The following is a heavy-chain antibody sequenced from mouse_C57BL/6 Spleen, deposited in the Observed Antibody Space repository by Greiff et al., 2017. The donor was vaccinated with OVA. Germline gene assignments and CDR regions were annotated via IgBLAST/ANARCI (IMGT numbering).Heavy chain of an antibody. Sequence: VQLEQSGAELVRPGASVTLSCKASGYTFTDYYINWVKQRPGQGLEWIVRIYPGSGNTYYNEKFTGKATLTAEKSSSTAYMQLSSLTSEDSAVYFCADQNWFAYWGQGTLVTVSA. CDR1: GYTFTDYY. J-gene: IGHJ3*01. CDR3: ADQNWFAY. V-gene: IGHV1-76*01. CDR2: IYPGSGNT.